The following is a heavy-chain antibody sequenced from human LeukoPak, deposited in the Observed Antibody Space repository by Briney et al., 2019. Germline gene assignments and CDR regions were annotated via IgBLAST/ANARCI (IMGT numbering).Heavy chain of an antibody. CDR2: ISAYNGNT. J-gene: IGHJ6*02. Sequence: GASVKVSCKASGYTFTSYGISWVRQAPGQGLEWMGWISAYNGNTNYAQKLQGRVTMTTDTSTSTAYMELRSLRSDDTAVYYCARLWMGDIVVVPAGYYYCGMDVWGQGTTATVSS. CDR1: GYTFTSYG. D-gene: IGHD2-2*01. V-gene: IGHV1-18*01. CDR3: ARLWMGDIVVVPAGYYYCGMDV.